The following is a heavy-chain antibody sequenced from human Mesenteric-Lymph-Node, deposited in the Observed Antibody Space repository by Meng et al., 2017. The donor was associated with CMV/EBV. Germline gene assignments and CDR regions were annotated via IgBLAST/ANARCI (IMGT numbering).Heavy chain of an antibody. D-gene: IGHD6-19*01. V-gene: IGHV1-46*01. CDR2: IIPTFASA. CDR1: GYTFTGYY. CDR3: ARGYSSGWYIYIIDN. J-gene: IGHJ4*02. Sequence: ASVKVSCKASGYTFTGYYMHWVRQAPGQGLEWMGEIIPTFASANYAQKFQGRVSITTDESTSTAYMDLSSLKSDDTAVYYCARGYSSGWYIYIIDNWGQGTQVTVSS.